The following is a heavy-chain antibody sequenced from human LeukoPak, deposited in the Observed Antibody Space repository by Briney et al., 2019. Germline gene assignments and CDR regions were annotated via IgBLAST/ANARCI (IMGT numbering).Heavy chain of an antibody. CDR3: ARGRAAKRSDY. CDR1: GYTFTGYY. CDR2: INPSSGTT. V-gene: IGHV1-2*02. D-gene: IGHD2-15*01. J-gene: IGHJ4*02. Sequence: ASVKVSCKASGYTFTGYYMHWVRQAPGQGLEWMGWINPSSGTTDYSQRFHGRVAMTRDTSISTAYMELSRLTSDDTAVYYCARGRAAKRSDYWGQGTLVTVSS.